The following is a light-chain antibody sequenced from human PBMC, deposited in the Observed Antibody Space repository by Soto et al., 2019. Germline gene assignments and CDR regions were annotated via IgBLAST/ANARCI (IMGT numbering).Light chain of an antibody. CDR2: EVS. V-gene: IGLV2-14*01. J-gene: IGLJ1*01. CDR1: SSDVGGYNY. Sequence: QSALTQPASVSGSPGQSITISCTGTSSDVGGYNYVSWYQQHPGKAPKLMIYEVSNRPSGVSNRFSGSKSGNTASLTISLLQAEDEADYYCSSYTSSSTLYVFGTGNKLTVL. CDR3: SSYTSSSTLYV.